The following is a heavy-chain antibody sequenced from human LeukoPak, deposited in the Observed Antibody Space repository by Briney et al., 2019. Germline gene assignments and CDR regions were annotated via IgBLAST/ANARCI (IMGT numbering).Heavy chain of an antibody. CDR3: AGGGSYSFDY. J-gene: IGHJ4*02. CDR2: IYYSGST. CDR1: GGSISGFY. D-gene: IGHD3-10*01. V-gene: IGHV4-59*01. Sequence: SETLSLTCTVSGGSISGFYGSWIRQPPGKGLEWIGYIYYSGSTNYNPSLKSRVIISVDTTKNQFSRKLSSVTTADTAVYYCAGGGSYSFDYWGQGILVTVSS.